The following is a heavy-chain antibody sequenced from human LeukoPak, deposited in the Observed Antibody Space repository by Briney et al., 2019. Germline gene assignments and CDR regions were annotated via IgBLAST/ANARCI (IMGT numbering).Heavy chain of an antibody. J-gene: IGHJ4*02. CDR1: GFTFSSYG. V-gene: IGHV3-23*01. CDR3: AKGHPPYYYGSGSYYDY. D-gene: IGHD3-10*01. CDR2: ISGSGGST. Sequence: GGSLRLSCAASGFTFSSYGMSWVRQAPGKGLEWVSAISGSGGSTYYADSVKGRFTISRDNSKNTLYLQMNSLRAEDTAVYYCAKGHPPYYYGSGSYYDYWGQGTLVTVSS.